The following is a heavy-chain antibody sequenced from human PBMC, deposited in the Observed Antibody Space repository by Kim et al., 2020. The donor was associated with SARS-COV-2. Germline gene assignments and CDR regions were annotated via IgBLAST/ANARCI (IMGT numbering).Heavy chain of an antibody. V-gene: IGHV4-34*01. CDR3: ARKGTTKGAFDI. Sequence: SETLSLTCAVYGGSFSGYYWSWIRQPPGKGLEWIGEINHSGSTNYNPSLKSRVTISVDTSKNQFSLKLSSVTAADTAVYYCARKGTTKGAFDIWGQGTMV. J-gene: IGHJ3*02. D-gene: IGHD3-3*01. CDR1: GGSFSGYY. CDR2: INHSGST.